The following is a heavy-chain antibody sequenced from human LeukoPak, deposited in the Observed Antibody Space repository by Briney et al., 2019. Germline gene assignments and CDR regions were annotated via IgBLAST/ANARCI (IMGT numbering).Heavy chain of an antibody. CDR3: ARAPSEIGGYYPEYFRH. D-gene: IGHD3-22*01. CDR2: IKSDGKT. Sequence: GGSLRLSCAASGFTFSSYWMHWVRQAPGKGLVWVSRIKSDGKTNYADSVRGRFTISRDNAKNTVSLQMNSLRAEDTGVYYCARAPSEIGGYYPEYFRHWGQGTLVTVSS. J-gene: IGHJ1*01. V-gene: IGHV3-74*01. CDR1: GFTFSSYW.